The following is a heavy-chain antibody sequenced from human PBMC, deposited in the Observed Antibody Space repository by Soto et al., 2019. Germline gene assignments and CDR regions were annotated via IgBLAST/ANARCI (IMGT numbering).Heavy chain of an antibody. CDR3: ARGRKGGYVFGSGYAYYYYYYRAV. CDR1: GYTFTGYD. D-gene: IGHD3-3*01. CDR2: MNPNSGNT. V-gene: IGHV1-8*01. Sequence: ASVKVSCKASGYTFTGYDINWVRQATGQGLEWMGWMNPNSGNTGYAQKFQGRVTMTRNTSISTAYMELSSLRSEDTAVYYCARGRKGGYVFGSGYAYYYYYYRAVRGKGTTVTVPS. J-gene: IGHJ6*03.